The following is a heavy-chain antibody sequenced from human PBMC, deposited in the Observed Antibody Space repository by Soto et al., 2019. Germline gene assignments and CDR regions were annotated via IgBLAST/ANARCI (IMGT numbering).Heavy chain of an antibody. CDR2: INPNNGDT. V-gene: IGHV1-2*02. Sequence: QVQLVQSGAEVKKPGASVKVSCKASGYTFTGYYLHWVRQAPGQGLEWVGWINPNNGDTSHAQKFQGRVTMTRDTSTSTAYMELGRLRSDDTAVYYCARGEMSRGVIILHWLDPWGQGTPLTVSS. CDR3: ARGEMSRGVIILHWLDP. J-gene: IGHJ5*02. CDR1: GYTFTGYY. D-gene: IGHD3-10*01.